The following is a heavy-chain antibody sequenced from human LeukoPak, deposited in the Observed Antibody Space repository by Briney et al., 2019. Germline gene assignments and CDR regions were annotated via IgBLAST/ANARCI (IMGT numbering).Heavy chain of an antibody. V-gene: IGHV4-34*01. J-gene: IGHJ5*02. CDR1: GGSFSGYY. CDR3: ARGLAAAGTDP. D-gene: IGHD6-13*01. Sequence: SETLSLTCAAYGGSFSGYYWSWIRQPPGKGLEWIGEINHSGSTNYNPSLKSRVTIPVDTSKNHFSLKLSSVTAADTAVYYCARGLAAAGTDPWGRGTLVTVSS. CDR2: INHSGST.